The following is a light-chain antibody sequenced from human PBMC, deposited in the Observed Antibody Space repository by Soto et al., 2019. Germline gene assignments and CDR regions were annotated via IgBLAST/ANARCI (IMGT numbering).Light chain of an antibody. CDR1: QSVNNN. CDR2: GAS. V-gene: IGKV3-15*01. J-gene: IGKJ4*01. CDR3: QQYSAWPLT. Sequence: EIVMTQSPATLSVSPGERATLFCRASQSVNNNFLAWYQQKPGQAPRLLIHGASTRATGIPARFSGSGSGTEFTLTISSLHSEDFAVYYCQQYSAWPLTFGGGTKVDIK.